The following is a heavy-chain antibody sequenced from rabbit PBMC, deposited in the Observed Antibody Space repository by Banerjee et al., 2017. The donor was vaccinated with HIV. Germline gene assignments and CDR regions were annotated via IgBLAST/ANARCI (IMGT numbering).Heavy chain of an antibody. D-gene: IGHD6-1*01. CDR2: IYAGSGGSA. CDR3: ARSEVNYAYTYNL. CDR1: GFSFSSSYW. V-gene: IGHV1S40*01. J-gene: IGHJ4*01. Sequence: QSLEESGGELVKPGASLTLTCTASGFSFSSSYWICWVRQAPGKGLEWIACIYAGSGGSAYYASWAKGRFTISKASSATVTLQMTSLTAADTATYFCARSEVNYAYTYNLWGPGTLVTVS.